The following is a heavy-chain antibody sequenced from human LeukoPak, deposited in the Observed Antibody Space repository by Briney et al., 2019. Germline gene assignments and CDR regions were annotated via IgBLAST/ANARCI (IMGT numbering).Heavy chain of an antibody. D-gene: IGHD3-10*01. CDR1: GYTFTGYY. J-gene: IGHJ5*02. Sequence: ASVKVSCKASGYTFTGYYMHWVRQAPGQGLEWMGWINPNSGGTNYAQKFQGRVTMTRDTSISTAYMELSRLRSDDTAVYYCARAYYYGSGSYGWFDPWGQGTLVTVSS. V-gene: IGHV1-2*02. CDR2: INPNSGGT. CDR3: ARAYYYGSGSYGWFDP.